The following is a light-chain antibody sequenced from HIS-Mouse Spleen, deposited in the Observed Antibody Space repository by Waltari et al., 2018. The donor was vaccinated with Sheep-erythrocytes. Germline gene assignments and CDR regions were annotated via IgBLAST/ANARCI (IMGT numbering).Light chain of an antibody. V-gene: IGLV2-11*01. CDR3: CSHAGSDTLV. J-gene: IGLJ3*02. Sequence: QSALTQPRSVSGSPGQSVTISCTGTSSDVGGYNYVSWYQQNPGKAPKFMSYDVSKRHAGVPELFAGSKSGNAASSTISGSQAEDEADYSCCSHAGSDTLVFGGGTKLTVL. CDR2: DVS. CDR1: SSDVGGYNY.